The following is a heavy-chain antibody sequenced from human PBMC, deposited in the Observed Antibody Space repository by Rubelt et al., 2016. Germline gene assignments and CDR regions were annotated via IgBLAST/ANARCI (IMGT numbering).Heavy chain of an antibody. D-gene: IGHD5-24*01. J-gene: IGHJ4*02. V-gene: IGHV4-59*05. Sequence: QVQLQESGPGLVKPSETLSLTCTVSGGSISSYYWSWIRQPPGKGLEWIGSIYYSGSTYYNPSLKSRVTISVDTSKNQFALKLSSVTAADTAVYYCATSRDGYCLDYWGQGTLVTVSS. CDR1: GGSISSYY. CDR3: ATSRDGYCLDY. CDR2: IYYSGST.